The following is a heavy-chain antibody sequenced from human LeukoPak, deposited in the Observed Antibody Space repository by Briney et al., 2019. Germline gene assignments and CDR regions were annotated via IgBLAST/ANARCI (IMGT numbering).Heavy chain of an antibody. CDR3: ARDRPTGAARVFGRQ. CDR1: GFTFSNHA. D-gene: IGHD3-3*01. Sequence: GGSLRLSCTASGFTFSNHAMTWVRQAPGKGLEWVSSMSSGGTYIYYADSVRGRFTISRDNAKNSLYLVMNNLRAEDPATYYWARDRPTGAARVFGRQGGQGNLVTVSS. V-gene: IGHV3-21*01. J-gene: IGHJ1*01. CDR2: MSSGGTYI.